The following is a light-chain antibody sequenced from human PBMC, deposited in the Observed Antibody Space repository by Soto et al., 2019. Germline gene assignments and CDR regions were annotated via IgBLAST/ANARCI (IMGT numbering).Light chain of an antibody. CDR3: ISYAGSNNLV. J-gene: IGLJ2*01. CDR2: EVS. CDR1: SSDVGGYNY. V-gene: IGLV2-8*01. Sequence: QSALTQPPSASGSPGQSVTISCTGTSSDVGGYNYVSWYQQHPDKAPKLMIYEVSKRPSGVPDRFSASKSGNTASLTVSGLQTEDEADYYCISYAGSNNLVFGGGTQLTVL.